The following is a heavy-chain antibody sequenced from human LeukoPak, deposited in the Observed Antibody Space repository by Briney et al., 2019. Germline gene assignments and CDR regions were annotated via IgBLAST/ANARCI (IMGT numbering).Heavy chain of an antibody. CDR2: IYSGGST. V-gene: IGHV3-53*01. Sequence: GGSLRLSCAASGFTVSSDYMSWVRQAPGKGLEWVSVIYSGGSTYYADSVKGRFTISRDNSKNTLYHQMNSLRAEDTAVYYCARDGNYGDYDYWGQGTLVTVSS. D-gene: IGHD4-17*01. J-gene: IGHJ4*02. CDR1: GFTVSSDY. CDR3: ARDGNYGDYDY.